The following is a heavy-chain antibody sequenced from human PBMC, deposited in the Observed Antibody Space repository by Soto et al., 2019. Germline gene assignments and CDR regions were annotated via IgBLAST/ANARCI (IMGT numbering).Heavy chain of an antibody. CDR1: GGTFSTYT. D-gene: IGHD2-2*01. V-gene: IGHV1-69*13. CDR3: ARRYCISTSCHYYGMDV. CDR2: IIPIFRTA. Sequence: SVKVSCKASGGTFSTYTVSWVRQATGQGLEWVGGIIPIFRTANYAQKFQGRVTVTADESTSTAYMELSSLRSEDTAVYYCARRYCISTSCHYYGMDVWGQGTTVTVSS. J-gene: IGHJ6*02.